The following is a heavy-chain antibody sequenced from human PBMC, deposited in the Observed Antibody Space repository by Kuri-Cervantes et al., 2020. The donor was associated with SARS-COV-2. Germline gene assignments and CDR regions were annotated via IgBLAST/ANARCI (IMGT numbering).Heavy chain of an antibody. CDR3: ARGLGFRPDYDFWSGYRVGYYMDV. CDR2: INPNSGGT. V-gene: IGHV1-2*02. CDR1: GYTFTGYY. Sequence: ASVKVSCKASGYTFTGYYMHWVRQAPGQGLEWMGWINPNSGGTNYAQKFQGRVTMTRDTSTSTVYMELSSLRSEDTAVYYCARGLGFRPDYDFWSGYRVGYYMDVWGKGTTVTVSS. J-gene: IGHJ6*03. D-gene: IGHD3-3*01.